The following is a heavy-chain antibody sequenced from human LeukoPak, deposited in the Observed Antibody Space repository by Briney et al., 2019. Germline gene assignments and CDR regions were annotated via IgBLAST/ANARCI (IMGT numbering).Heavy chain of an antibody. Sequence: PSETLSLTCAVDGGSFSGYYWSWIRQPPGKGLEWIGEINHSGSTNYNPSLKSRVTISVDTSKNQFSLKLSSVTAADTAVYYCARDGFPEQQLVTCDYCGQGTLVTVSS. V-gene: IGHV4-34*01. J-gene: IGHJ4*02. D-gene: IGHD6-13*01. CDR2: INHSGST. CDR1: GGSFSGYY. CDR3: ARDGFPEQQLVTCDY.